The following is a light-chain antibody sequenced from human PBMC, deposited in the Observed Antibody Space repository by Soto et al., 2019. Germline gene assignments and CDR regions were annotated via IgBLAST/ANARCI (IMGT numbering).Light chain of an antibody. CDR3: QSADSSGTYSFWV. CDR1: GLSKQY. CDR2: KDK. Sequence: SYELTQSPSVSVSPGQTARITCSGDGLSKQYAHWYQQKPGQAPVLVIYKDKERPSGIPERISGSSSGTIVTLTISGVQAEDEADYYCQSADSSGTYSFWVFGGGTKVTVL. J-gene: IGLJ3*02. V-gene: IGLV3-25*02.